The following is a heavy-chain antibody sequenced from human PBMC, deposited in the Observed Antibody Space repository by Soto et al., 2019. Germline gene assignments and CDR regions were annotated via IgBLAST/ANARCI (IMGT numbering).Heavy chain of an antibody. CDR2: IYYSGST. V-gene: IGHV4-59*01. J-gene: IGHJ6*03. CDR1: GGSISSYY. CDR3: ARSGLFGVVRYMDV. Sequence: QVQLQESGPGLVKPSETLSLTCTVSGGSISSYYWSWIRQPPGKGLEWIGYIYYSGSTNYNPSLKSRVTISVDTSKNQFSLKLSSVTAADTAVYYCARSGLFGVVRYMDVWGKGTTVTVSS. D-gene: IGHD3-3*01.